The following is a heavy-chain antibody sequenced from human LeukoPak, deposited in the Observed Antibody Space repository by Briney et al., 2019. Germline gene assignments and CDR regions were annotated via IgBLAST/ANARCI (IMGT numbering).Heavy chain of an antibody. CDR2: IHTSGRT. J-gene: IGHJ4*01. CDR1: GGSISTYY. V-gene: IGHV4-4*07. CDR3: AGRALSTGWTFDY. D-gene: IGHD6-19*01. Sequence: SETLSLTCSVSGGSISTYYWSWIRQPAGKGLEWIAQIHTSGRTDFNPSLKSRLSISMDTPNNHFSLMITSVTAADTAIYHCAGRALSTGWTFDYWGHGTLVTVSS.